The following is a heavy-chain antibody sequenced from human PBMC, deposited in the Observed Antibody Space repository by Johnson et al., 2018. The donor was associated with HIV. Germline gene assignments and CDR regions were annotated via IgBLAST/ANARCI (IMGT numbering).Heavy chain of an antibody. D-gene: IGHD4-11*01. Sequence: QVQLVESGGGVVQPGTSLTLSCAASGFSFSNYAIHWVRQAPGKGLEWVTFIQFDGSHKYSADFVKGRFTISRDTSKKSVFLQMNNLRPEDTAVYYCAKETRDSRSAFDVWGQGTLVTVSS. J-gene: IGHJ3*01. CDR2: IQFDGSHK. CDR1: GFSFSNYA. CDR3: AKETRDSRSAFDV. V-gene: IGHV3-30*02.